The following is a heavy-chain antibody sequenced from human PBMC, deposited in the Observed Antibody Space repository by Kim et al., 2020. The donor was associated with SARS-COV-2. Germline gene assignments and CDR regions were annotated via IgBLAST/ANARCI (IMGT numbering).Heavy chain of an antibody. D-gene: IGHD3-22*01. V-gene: IGHV4-39*07. CDR3: ARDRMTMTSYWNFDL. J-gene: IGHJ2*01. Sequence: NPSLKRRVTISVDTSKNQFSLRLSSVTAADTAVYYCARDRMTMTSYWNFDLWGRGTLVTVSS.